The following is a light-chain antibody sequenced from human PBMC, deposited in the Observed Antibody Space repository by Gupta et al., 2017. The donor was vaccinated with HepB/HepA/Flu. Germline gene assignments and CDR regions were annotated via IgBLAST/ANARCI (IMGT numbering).Light chain of an antibody. J-gene: IGKJ5*01. CDR3: QQYYSTPIT. CDR1: QSVLYSSNNKNY. CDR2: WAS. Sequence: IVXXQXXXSLAXXXXXRAXINCKSSQSVLYSSNNKNYLAWYQQKPGQPPKLLIYWASTRESGVPDRLSGSGSGTDFTLTISSLQAEDVAVYYCQQYYSTPITFGQGTRLEIK. V-gene: IGKV4-1*01.